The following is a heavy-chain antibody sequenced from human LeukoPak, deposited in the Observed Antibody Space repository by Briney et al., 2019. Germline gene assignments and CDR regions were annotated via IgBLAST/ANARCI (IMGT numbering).Heavy chain of an antibody. CDR2: IYYSGST. CDR3: ARAGWLYNWFDP. J-gene: IGHJ5*02. CDR1: GGSVGSGSYY. D-gene: IGHD5-24*01. Sequence: SETLSLTCTVSGGSVGSGSYYWRWIRQPPGRGLEWIGYIYYSGSTNYNPSLKSRVTMSVDTSKNQFSLRLSSVTAADTAVYYCARAGWLYNWFDPWGQGTLVTVSS. V-gene: IGHV4-61*01.